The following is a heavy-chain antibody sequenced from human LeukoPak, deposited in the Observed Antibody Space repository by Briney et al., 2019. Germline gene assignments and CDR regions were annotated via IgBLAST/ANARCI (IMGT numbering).Heavy chain of an antibody. V-gene: IGHV4-59*08. CDR1: GGSISSYY. Sequence: PSETLSLTCTISGGSISSYYWTWIRQPPGKGLEWVGYIYYSGSTNYNPSLKSRVTISIDTSKNQFSLKLRSVTAADTAVYYCASESIAEAGTDYWGQGTLVTVSS. CDR3: ASESIAEAGTDY. J-gene: IGHJ4*02. CDR2: IYYSGST. D-gene: IGHD6-13*01.